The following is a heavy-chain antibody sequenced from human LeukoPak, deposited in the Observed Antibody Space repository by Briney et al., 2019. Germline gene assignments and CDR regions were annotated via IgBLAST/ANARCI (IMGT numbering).Heavy chain of an antibody. V-gene: IGHV4-4*07. CDR1: GFTFSNAW. J-gene: IGHJ5*02. CDR2: LYTSAST. D-gene: IGHD2-8*01. Sequence: PGGSLRLSCAASGFTFSNAWMSWVRQAPGQGLEWIGRLYTSASTNYNPSLKGRVTMSVDTSKNQFSLKLSSVTAADTAVYYCARGMDWFDPWGQGTLVTVSS. CDR3: ARGMDWFDP.